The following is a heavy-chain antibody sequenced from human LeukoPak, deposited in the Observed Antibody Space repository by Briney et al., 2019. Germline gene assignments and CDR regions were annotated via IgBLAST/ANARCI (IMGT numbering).Heavy chain of an antibody. D-gene: IGHD2-15*01. V-gene: IGHV3-23*01. J-gene: IGHJ4*02. Sequence: GGSLRLSCVASGFPFSAYAMSWVRQAPGKGLEWASGIRGSGETTYYAESVKGRFIIQRDNSKNTLYLQMNSLRAEDTAVYYCAKLSGGSYSDYWGQGTLVTVSS. CDR1: GFPFSAYA. CDR2: IRGSGETT. CDR3: AKLSGGSYSDY.